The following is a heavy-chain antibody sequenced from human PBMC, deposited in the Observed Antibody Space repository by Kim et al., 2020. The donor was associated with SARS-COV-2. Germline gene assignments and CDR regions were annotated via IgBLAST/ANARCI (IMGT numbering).Heavy chain of an antibody. V-gene: IGHV3-30*04. J-gene: IGHJ6*02. Sequence: GGSLRLSCAASGFIFSSYAMHWVRQAPGKGLEWVAVISYDGSNKYYADSVKGRFTISRDNSKNTLYLQMNSLRAEGTAVYYCARDTPHYYGSGSYYEYYYYYGMDVWGQGTTVTVSS. D-gene: IGHD3-10*01. CDR3: ARDTPHYYGSGSYYEYYYYYGMDV. CDR1: GFIFSSYA. CDR2: ISYDGSNK.